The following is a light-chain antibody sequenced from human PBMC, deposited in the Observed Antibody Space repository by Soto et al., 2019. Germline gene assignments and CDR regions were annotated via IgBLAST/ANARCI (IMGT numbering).Light chain of an antibody. CDR1: QSVSSN. CDR3: QQYNNWPPWT. CDR2: GAS. J-gene: IGKJ1*01. Sequence: EIVMTQSPATLSVSPGERATLSCRASQSVSSNLAWYKQKPGQAPRLLISGASTRATGIPARFSGSESGTEFTLTICILQSEDFAVYYCQQYNNWPPWTFGQGTKVDIK. V-gene: IGKV3-15*01.